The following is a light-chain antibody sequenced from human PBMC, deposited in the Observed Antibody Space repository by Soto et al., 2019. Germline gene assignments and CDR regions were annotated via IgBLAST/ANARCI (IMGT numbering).Light chain of an antibody. Sequence: QSVLTQPPSVSGAPGQRVTISCTGYNSNIGAGYDVHWYQQLPGTAPKLLISGNSNRPSGVPDRFSTSKSGTSASLAITGLQAEDEADYYCQSYDSSLRGWVFGGGTQLTVL. CDR2: GNS. V-gene: IGLV1-40*01. CDR1: NSNIGAGYD. CDR3: QSYDSSLRGWV. J-gene: IGLJ3*02.